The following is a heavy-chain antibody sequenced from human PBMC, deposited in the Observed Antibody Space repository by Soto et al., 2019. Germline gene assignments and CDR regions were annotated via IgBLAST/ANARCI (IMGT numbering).Heavy chain of an antibody. D-gene: IGHD1-1*01. CDR2: ITDSGGRT. V-gene: IGHV3-23*01. J-gene: IGHJ4*02. CDR3: AKLSWNPRYFDY. CDR1: GFTFTDVA. Sequence: PGGSLRLSCAASGFTFTDVAMTWVRQAPGKGLEWVSTITDSGGRTDYADSVKGRFTISRDNSKSTLYLQMNNLRADDTAVYYCAKLSWNPRYFDYWGQGARVTVSS.